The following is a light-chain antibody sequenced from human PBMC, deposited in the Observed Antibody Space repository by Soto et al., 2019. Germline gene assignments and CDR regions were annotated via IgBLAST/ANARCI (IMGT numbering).Light chain of an antibody. Sequence: QSVLTQPPSASGSPGQSVTISCTGTSSDVGAYNYVSWYQQHAGKAPKLVIYEVTKRPSGVPDRFSGSKSANTAFLTVCGLQAEDEADYYCSSFASSNTWVFGGGTKLTVL. CDR2: EVT. CDR1: SSDVGAYNY. J-gene: IGLJ3*02. CDR3: SSFASSNTWV. V-gene: IGLV2-8*01.